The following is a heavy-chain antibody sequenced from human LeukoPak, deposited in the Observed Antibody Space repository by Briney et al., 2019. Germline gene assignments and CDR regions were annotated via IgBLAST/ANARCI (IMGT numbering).Heavy chain of an antibody. Sequence: GGSLRLSCAASGFTFSIYAMSWVRQAPGKGLQWVSSITSSGDGTYYADSVKGRFTISRDNSENMLYLQMNSLRVEDTAVYFCSKDRPNYYGSXGHYYRRDGDYWGQGTLVTVSS. V-gene: IGHV3-23*01. CDR2: ITSSGDGT. CDR3: SKDRPNYYGSXGHYYRRDGDY. J-gene: IGHJ4*02. D-gene: IGHD3-22*01. CDR1: GFTFSIYA.